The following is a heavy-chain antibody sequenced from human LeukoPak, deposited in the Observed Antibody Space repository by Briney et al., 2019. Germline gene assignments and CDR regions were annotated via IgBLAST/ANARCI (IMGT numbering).Heavy chain of an antibody. J-gene: IGHJ5*02. CDR1: GFTFSSYG. CDR3: AKDFARDYGDPGRDWFDP. V-gene: IGHV3-23*01. Sequence: GGSLRLSCAASGFTFSSYGMSWVRQAPGKGLEWVSAISGSGGSTYYADSVKGRFTISRDNSKNTLYLQMNSLRAEDTAVYYCAKDFARDYGDPGRDWFDPWGQGTLVTVSS. D-gene: IGHD4-17*01. CDR2: ISGSGGST.